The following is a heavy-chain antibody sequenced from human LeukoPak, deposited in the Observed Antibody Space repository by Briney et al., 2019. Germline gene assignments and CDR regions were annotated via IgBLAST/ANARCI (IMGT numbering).Heavy chain of an antibody. J-gene: IGHJ6*02. Sequence: GGSLRLSCAASGFTFSSYAMSWVRQAPAKGLEWVSGISSGGGSTDYADSVKGRFTISRDNSQNTLNLQMNSLRAEDTAVYYCVRGESTYSYGYGVDVWGQGTTVTVSS. CDR3: VRGESTYSYGYGVDV. CDR1: GFTFSSYA. D-gene: IGHD5-18*01. CDR2: ISSGGGST. V-gene: IGHV3-23*01.